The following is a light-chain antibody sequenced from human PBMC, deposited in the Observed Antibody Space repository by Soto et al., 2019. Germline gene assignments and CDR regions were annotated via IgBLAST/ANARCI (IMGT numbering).Light chain of an antibody. CDR2: EVS. V-gene: IGLV2-8*01. CDR3: SSYAGSNNRV. Sequence: QSALTQPPSASGSPGQSVTISCTGTSSVVGGYNYVSWYQQHPGKAPKLMIYEVSKRPSGVPDRFSGSKSGNTASLTVSGLQAEDEADYYCSSYAGSNNRVFGGGTKLTVL. CDR1: SSVVGGYNY. J-gene: IGLJ2*01.